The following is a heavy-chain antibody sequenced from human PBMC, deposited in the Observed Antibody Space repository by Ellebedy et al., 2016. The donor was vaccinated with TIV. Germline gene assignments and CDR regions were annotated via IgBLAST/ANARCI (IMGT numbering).Heavy chain of an antibody. Sequence: GGSLRLXYAASGFTISNNYMSWVRQAPGKGLEWVAILHSGGTTFYADSVKGRFTISRDSSKNTLYLQMNSLRVEDTAVYYCARAPTVTSVFDCWGQGTLVTVSS. J-gene: IGHJ4*02. CDR3: ARAPTVTSVFDC. CDR2: LHSGGTT. V-gene: IGHV3-53*01. D-gene: IGHD4-17*01. CDR1: GFTISNNY.